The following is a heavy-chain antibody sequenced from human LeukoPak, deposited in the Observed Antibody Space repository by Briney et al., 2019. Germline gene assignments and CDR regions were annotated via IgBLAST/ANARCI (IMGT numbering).Heavy chain of an antibody. CDR1: GYTFTSYY. Sequence: ASVKVSCKASGYTFTSYYMHWVRQAPGQGLEWMGIINPSGGSTSYAQKFQGRVTMTRDTSTSTAYMELRSLRSDDTAVYYCARDSHSGLRYFDWSFPFDPWGQGTLVTVSS. V-gene: IGHV1-46*01. J-gene: IGHJ5*02. CDR2: INPSGGST. CDR3: ARDSHSGLRYFDWSFPFDP. D-gene: IGHD3-9*01.